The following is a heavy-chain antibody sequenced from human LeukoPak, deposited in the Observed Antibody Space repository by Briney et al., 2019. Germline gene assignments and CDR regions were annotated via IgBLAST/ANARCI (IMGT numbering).Heavy chain of an antibody. V-gene: IGHV4-34*01. CDR3: TYSSSGYSGAFDI. CDR1: GGSFSGYY. J-gene: IGHJ3*02. Sequence: SETLSLTCAVYGGSFSGYYWSWIRQPPGKGLEWIGEINHSGSTNYNPSLKSRVTISVDTSKNQFSLKLTSVTAADTAVYYCTYSSSGYSGAFDIWGQGTMVTVSS. D-gene: IGHD3-22*01. CDR2: INHSGST.